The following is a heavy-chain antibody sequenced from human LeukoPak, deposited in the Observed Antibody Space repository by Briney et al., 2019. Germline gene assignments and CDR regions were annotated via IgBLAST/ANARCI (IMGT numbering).Heavy chain of an antibody. Sequence: SETLSLTCTVSGYSISSGYYWGWIRQPPGKGLEWIGSIYHSGSTYYNPSLKSRVTISVDTSKNQFSLKLSSVTAADTAVYYCARDSSGWYRYNWFDPWGQGTLVTVSS. CDR2: IYHSGST. CDR1: GYSISSGYY. V-gene: IGHV4-38-2*02. D-gene: IGHD6-19*01. CDR3: ARDSSGWYRYNWFDP. J-gene: IGHJ5*02.